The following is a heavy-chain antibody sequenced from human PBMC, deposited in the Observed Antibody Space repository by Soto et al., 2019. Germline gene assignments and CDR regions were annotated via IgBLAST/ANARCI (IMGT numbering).Heavy chain of an antibody. CDR2: IYYSGST. Sequence: SETLSLTCTVSGASISSYYWGWFRQPPGKGLEWIGYIYYSGSTNYNPSLKIRVTISVDTSKNQFSLKLSSVTAADTAVYYCARGSSWYYFDYWGQGTLVTVSS. J-gene: IGHJ4*02. V-gene: IGHV4-59*01. CDR1: GASISSYY. CDR3: ARGSSWYYFDY. D-gene: IGHD6-13*01.